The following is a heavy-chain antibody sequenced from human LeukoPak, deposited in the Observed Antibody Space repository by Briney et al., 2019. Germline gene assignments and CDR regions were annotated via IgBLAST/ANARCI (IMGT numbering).Heavy chain of an antibody. V-gene: IGHV1-2*05. CDR3: ARDLPFED. Sequence: GASVKVSCKASGYTFTGYYMHWVRQAPGQGLEWMGRIHPSSGATNYAQSFQGRVTLTRDTSINTAYMELSRLTSDDTVVYYCARDLPFEDWGQGTLVTVSS. J-gene: IGHJ4*02. CDR1: GYTFTGYY. CDR2: IHPSSGAT. D-gene: IGHD2/OR15-2a*01.